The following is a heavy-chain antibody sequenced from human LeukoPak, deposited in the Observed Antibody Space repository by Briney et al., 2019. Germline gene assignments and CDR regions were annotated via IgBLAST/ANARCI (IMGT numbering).Heavy chain of an antibody. CDR1: GFTFSSYA. CDR2: ISNSGTIK. Sequence: PGGSLRLSCAASGFTFSSYAMNWVRQAPGKGLEFVSYISNSGTIKYNADSVKGRFTISRDNAKNSLYLQMNSLRAEDTAVYYCSPGAQGYWGQGTLVTVSS. CDR3: SPGAQGY. V-gene: IGHV3-48*03. J-gene: IGHJ4*02. D-gene: IGHD2-8*02.